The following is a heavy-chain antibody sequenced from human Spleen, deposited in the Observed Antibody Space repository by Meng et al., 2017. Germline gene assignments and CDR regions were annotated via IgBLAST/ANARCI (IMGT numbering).Heavy chain of an antibody. CDR3: AKIGGFNS. J-gene: IGHJ5*01. V-gene: IGHV3-23*01. CDR1: GFPFSSYS. D-gene: IGHD2-15*01. CDR2: ISGSGDMT. Sequence: EVQVLESGGGLAQPGGSLRLSCSASGFPFSSYSMNWVRQAPGKGLEWVSAISGSGDMTYYTESVKGRFTISRDNSKNTLYLQLHSLRVEDTAVYYCAKIGGFNSWGQGTLVTVSS.